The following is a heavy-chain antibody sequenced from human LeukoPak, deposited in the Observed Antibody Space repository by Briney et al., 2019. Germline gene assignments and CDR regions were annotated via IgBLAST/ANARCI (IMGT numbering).Heavy chain of an antibody. CDR1: GYTFTSYG. CDR2: ISAYNGNT. Sequence: ASVKVSCKASGYTFTSYGISWVRQAPGQGLEWMGWISAYNGNTNYAQKLQGRVTMTTDTSTSTAYMELRSLRSDDTAVYYCARRYCSGGSCYLAYWGQGTLATVSS. D-gene: IGHD2-15*01. J-gene: IGHJ4*02. CDR3: ARRYCSGGSCYLAY. V-gene: IGHV1-18*01.